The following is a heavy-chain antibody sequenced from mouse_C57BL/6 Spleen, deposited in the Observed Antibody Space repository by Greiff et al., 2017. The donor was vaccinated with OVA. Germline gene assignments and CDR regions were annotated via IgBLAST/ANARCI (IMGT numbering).Heavy chain of an antibody. CDR3: TRELGRAYWYFDV. Sequence: EVKLQESGEGLVKPGGSLKLSCAASGFTFSSYAMSWVRQTPEKRLEWVAYISSGGDYIYYADTVKGRFTISRDNARNTLYLQMSSLKSEDTAMYYCTRELGRAYWYFDVWGTGTTVTVSA. CDR1: GFTFSSYA. CDR2: ISSGGDYI. D-gene: IGHD4-1*01. V-gene: IGHV5-9-1*02. J-gene: IGHJ1*03.